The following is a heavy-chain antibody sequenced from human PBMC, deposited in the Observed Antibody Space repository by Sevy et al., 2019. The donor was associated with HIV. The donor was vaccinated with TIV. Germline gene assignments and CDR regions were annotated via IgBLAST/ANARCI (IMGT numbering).Heavy chain of an antibody. CDR2: IKQDGSVK. V-gene: IGHV3-7*01. CDR1: GFTFNNAW. Sequence: GGSLRLSCAASGFTFNNAWMSWVRQAPGKGLEWVANIKQDGSVKYYVDSVKGRFTISRDNARNLLYLQMNSLRAEDTALYYCVRAIAADGSFWGQGTLVTVSS. D-gene: IGHD6-13*01. J-gene: IGHJ4*02. CDR3: VRAIAADGSF.